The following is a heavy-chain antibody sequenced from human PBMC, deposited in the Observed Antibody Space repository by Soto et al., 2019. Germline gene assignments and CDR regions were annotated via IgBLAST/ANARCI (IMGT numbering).Heavy chain of an antibody. CDR2: IYYSGST. CDR3: ARQMVFRDQLWDY. J-gene: IGHJ4*02. D-gene: IGHD3-3*01. CDR1: GGSISSSSYY. Sequence: SETLSLTCTVSGGSISSSSYYWGWIRQPPGKGLEWIGSIYYSGSTYYNPSLKSRVTISVDTSKNQFSLKLSSVTAADTAVYYCARQMVFRDQLWDYWGQGTLVTVSS. V-gene: IGHV4-39*01.